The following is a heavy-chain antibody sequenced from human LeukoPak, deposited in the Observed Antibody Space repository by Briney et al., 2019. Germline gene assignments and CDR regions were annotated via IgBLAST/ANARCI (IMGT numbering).Heavy chain of an antibody. CDR2: IIPIFGTA. Sequence: SVKVSCKASGGTFSSYAISWVRQAPGQGLEWMGGIIPIFGTANYAQKFQGRVTITTDESTSTAYMELSSLRSEDTAVYYCARAVVVVPAAMARIYYFDYWGQGTLVTVSS. J-gene: IGHJ4*02. CDR3: ARAVVVVPAAMARIYYFDY. D-gene: IGHD2-2*01. V-gene: IGHV1-69*05. CDR1: GGTFSSYA.